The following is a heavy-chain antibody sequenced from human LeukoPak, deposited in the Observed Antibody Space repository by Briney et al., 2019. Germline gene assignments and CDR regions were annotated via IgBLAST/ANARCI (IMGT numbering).Heavy chain of an antibody. J-gene: IGHJ6*03. CDR3: AAKGGSNYYYMDV. Sequence: ASVKVSCKASGYTFTSYYMHWVRQAPGQGLEWMGWISNYNGNTNYAQKLQGRVTMTTDTSTSTAYMEMRSLRSDDTAVYYCAAKGGSNYYYMDVWGKGTTVTVSS. CDR2: ISNYNGNT. V-gene: IGHV1-18*04. D-gene: IGHD3-16*01. CDR1: GYTFTSYY.